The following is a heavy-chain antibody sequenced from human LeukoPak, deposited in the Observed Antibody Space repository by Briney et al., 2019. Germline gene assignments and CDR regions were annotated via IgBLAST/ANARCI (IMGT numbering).Heavy chain of an antibody. CDR1: GFTFSRYS. D-gene: IGHD1-26*01. Sequence: GGSLRLSCAASGFTFSRYSVTWVRQAPGKGLEWVSSISSGSKYIYYADSVKGRFTISRDNAKNSLYLQMSSLRAEDTAVYFCARDPYSGRYGDYYYYYMDVWGKGTTVTISS. J-gene: IGHJ6*03. CDR3: ARDPYSGRYGDYYYYYMDV. V-gene: IGHV3-21*01. CDR2: ISSGSKYI.